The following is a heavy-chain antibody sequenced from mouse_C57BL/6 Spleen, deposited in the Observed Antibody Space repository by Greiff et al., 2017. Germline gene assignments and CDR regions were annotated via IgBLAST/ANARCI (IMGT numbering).Heavy chain of an antibody. V-gene: IGHV14-2*01. CDR3: ASYYYGSSYFDY. D-gene: IGHD1-1*01. Sequence: EVKLVESGAELVKPGASVKLSCTASGFNIKDYYMHWVKQRTEQGLEWIGRIDPEDGETKYAPKFQGKATITADTSSNTAYLQLSSLTSEDTAVYYCASYYYGSSYFDYWGQGTTLTVSS. CDR1: GFNIKDYY. J-gene: IGHJ2*01. CDR2: IDPEDGET.